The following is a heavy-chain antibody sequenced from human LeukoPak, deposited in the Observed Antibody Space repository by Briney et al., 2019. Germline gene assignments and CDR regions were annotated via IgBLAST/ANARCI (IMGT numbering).Heavy chain of an antibody. CDR1: GVSVSSGSYY. J-gene: IGHJ4*02. D-gene: IGHD1/OR15-1a*01. CDR3: ARDNGPEEQNYYFDY. V-gene: IGHV4-61*01. Sequence: ASETLSLTCTVSGVSVSSGSYYWSWIRQPPGKGLEWIGYIYYSGSTNYNPSLKSRVTISVDTSKNQFSLKLSSVTAADTAVYYCARDNGPEEQNYYFDYWGQGTLVTVSS. CDR2: IYYSGST.